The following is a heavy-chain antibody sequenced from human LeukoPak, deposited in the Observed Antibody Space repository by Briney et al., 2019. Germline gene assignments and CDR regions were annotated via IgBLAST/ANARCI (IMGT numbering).Heavy chain of an antibody. CDR1: GGSISSYY. CDR2: IYYSGST. J-gene: IGHJ2*01. Sequence: EPSETLSLTCTVSGGSISSYYWSWIRQPPGKGLEWIGYIYYSGSTNYNPSLKSRVTISVGTSKNQFSLKLSSVTAADTAVYYCARRVVVVAATRYWYFDLWGRGTLVTVSS. D-gene: IGHD2-15*01. V-gene: IGHV4-59*08. CDR3: ARRVVVVAATRYWYFDL.